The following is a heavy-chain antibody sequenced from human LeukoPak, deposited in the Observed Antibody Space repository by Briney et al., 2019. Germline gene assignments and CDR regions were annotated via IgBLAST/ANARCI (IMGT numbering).Heavy chain of an antibody. Sequence: ASVKVSCKASGYTFTGYYMHWVRQAPGQGLEWMGWINPNSGGTNYAQKFQGRVTMTRDTSISTAYMELSRLRSDDTAVYYWARRPAYCGSSTSCYRPPYYYYYMDVWGKGTTVTVSS. CDR3: ARRPAYCGSSTSCYRPPYYYYYMDV. J-gene: IGHJ6*03. CDR2: INPNSGGT. D-gene: IGHD2-2*01. V-gene: IGHV1-2*02. CDR1: GYTFTGYY.